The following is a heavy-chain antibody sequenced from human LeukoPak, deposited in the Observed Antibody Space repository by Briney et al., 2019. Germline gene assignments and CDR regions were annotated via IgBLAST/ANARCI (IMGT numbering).Heavy chain of an antibody. CDR3: AKYVGYGVNYGSDY. V-gene: IGHV3-23*01. J-gene: IGHJ4*02. CDR2: ISGSGGST. CDR1: GFPFSSCA. Sequence: PGGSLRLSCAASGFPFSSCAMSWVRQAPGKGLEWVSAISGSGGSTFYTDSVKGRFTISRDNSENTVYLQMNSLRAEDTAVYYCAKYVGYGVNYGSDYWGQGTLVTVSS. D-gene: IGHD4-17*01.